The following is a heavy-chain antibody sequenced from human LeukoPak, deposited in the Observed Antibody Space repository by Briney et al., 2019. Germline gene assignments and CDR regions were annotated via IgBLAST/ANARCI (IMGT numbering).Heavy chain of an antibody. CDR3: ARGSGSYSAVDY. J-gene: IGHJ4*02. CDR2: IKQDGSEK. V-gene: IGHV3-7*01. D-gene: IGHD1-26*01. Sequence: GGSLILSCAASVFTFSSYWMSWVRQAPGKGLEWVANIKQDGSEKYYVDSVKGRFTISRDNAKNSLYLQMNSLRAEDTAVYYCARGSGSYSAVDYWGQGTLVTVSS. CDR1: VFTFSSYW.